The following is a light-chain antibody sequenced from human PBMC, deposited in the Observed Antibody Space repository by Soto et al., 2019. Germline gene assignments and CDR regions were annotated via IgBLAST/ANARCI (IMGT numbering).Light chain of an antibody. J-gene: IGKJ1*01. CDR3: QQYNGYRWT. CDR2: KTS. Sequence: DIQMTQSPSTLSASVGDRVTITCRASQSISNWLAWYQHKPGKAPKILIYKTSSLESGVPSRFSGSGSGTEITLPISSLQPDDFATYYCQQYNGYRWTFGQGTKVDNK. CDR1: QSISNW. V-gene: IGKV1-5*03.